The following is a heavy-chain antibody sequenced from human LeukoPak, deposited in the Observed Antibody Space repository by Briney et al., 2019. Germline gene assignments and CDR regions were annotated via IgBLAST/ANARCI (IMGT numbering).Heavy chain of an antibody. D-gene: IGHD1-26*01. CDR3: ASLPGTGSSHSGT. J-gene: IGHJ5*02. Sequence: ASVKVSCKASGYTFTSYDINWVRQATGQGLEWMGWMNPNSGNTGYAQKFQGRVTMTTDTSTSTAYMDLRSLRSDDTAVYYCASLPGTGSSHSGTWGQGTLVTVSS. V-gene: IGHV1-8*01. CDR1: GYTFTSYD. CDR2: MNPNSGNT.